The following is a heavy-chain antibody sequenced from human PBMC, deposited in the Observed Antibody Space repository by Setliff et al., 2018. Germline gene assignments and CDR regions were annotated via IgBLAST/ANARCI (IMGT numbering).Heavy chain of an antibody. CDR3: ARRHGAFDY. CDR1: GFRFRSYA. V-gene: IGHV3-7*01. Sequence: GGSLRLSCVASGFRFRSYAMVWVRQAPGKGLEWVANIKQDGSERFYMDSMKGRFTTSRGNAKNTVYLQMNSLWAEDTAVYYCARRHGAFDYWGQGTLVTVSS. J-gene: IGHJ4*02. CDR2: IKQDGSER.